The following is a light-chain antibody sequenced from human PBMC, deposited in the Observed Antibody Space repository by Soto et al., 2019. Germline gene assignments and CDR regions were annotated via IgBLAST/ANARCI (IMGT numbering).Light chain of an antibody. CDR3: QQYVSSRYT. CDR2: GAS. V-gene: IGKV3-20*01. Sequence: EIVLTQSPGTLSLSPGERATLSCRASQSVISNYLAWYQQKPGQAPRLLIYGASSRATGIPDRFSGSGSGKDVTLTISRLEPEDFAGYYCQQYVSSRYTFGQGTKLEIK. J-gene: IGKJ2*01. CDR1: QSVISNY.